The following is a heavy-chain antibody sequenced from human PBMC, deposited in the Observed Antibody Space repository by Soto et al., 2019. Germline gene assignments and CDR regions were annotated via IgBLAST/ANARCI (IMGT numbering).Heavy chain of an antibody. CDR1: GYTFTSYG. D-gene: IGHD3-3*01. J-gene: IGHJ6*02. CDR3: ARDKSIGGLLRFLEWSGYYYYGTDV. V-gene: IGHV1-18*04. Sequence: ASVKVSCKASGYTFTSYGISWVRQAPGQGLEWMGWISAYNGNTNYAQKLQGRVTMTTDTSTSTAYMELRSLRSDDTAVYYCARDKSIGGLLRFLEWSGYYYYGTDVWRQRTKVTVS. CDR2: ISAYNGNT.